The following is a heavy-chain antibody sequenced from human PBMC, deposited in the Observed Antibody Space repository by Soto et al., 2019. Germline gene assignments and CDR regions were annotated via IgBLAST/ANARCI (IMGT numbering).Heavy chain of an antibody. CDR3: ARDLWGYCGTDCYPLDV. Sequence: QVQLQKSGPGLVKPSETLSLTCTVSGGTISRYYWSWIRQPPGKGLEWIGYMYNTGSTVYNPSFRSRVTMSVDTSKNQFSLKLNSVTAADTAVYYCARDLWGYCGTDCYPLDVWGQGTTVTVSS. CDR1: GGTISRYY. CDR2: MYNTGST. D-gene: IGHD2-21*02. J-gene: IGHJ6*02. V-gene: IGHV4-59*01.